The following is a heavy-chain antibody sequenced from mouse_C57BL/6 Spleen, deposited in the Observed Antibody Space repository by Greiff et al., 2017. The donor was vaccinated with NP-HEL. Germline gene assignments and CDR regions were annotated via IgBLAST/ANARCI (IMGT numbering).Heavy chain of an antibody. D-gene: IGHD1-1*01. V-gene: IGHV1-54*01. CDR2: INPGSGGT. Sequence: QVQLQPSGAELVRPGTSVKVSFKASGYAFPNYLIEWVKQRPGQGLEWIGVINPGSGGTNYNEKFKGKATLTADKSSSTAYMQLSSLTSEDSAVYFCARGSSYDYWGQGTTLTVSS. CDR3: ARGSSYDY. J-gene: IGHJ2*01. CDR1: GYAFPNYL.